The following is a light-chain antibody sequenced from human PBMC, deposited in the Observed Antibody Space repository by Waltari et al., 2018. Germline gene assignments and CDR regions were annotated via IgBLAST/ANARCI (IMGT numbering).Light chain of an antibody. CDR1: QSVSTW. J-gene: IGKJ2*01. Sequence: DIHMTPSTSTLSASVGDRVTITGRASQSVSTWLAWYQQKSGKAPKLLIYKASSLRSGVPSRFSGSGSGTEFTLTISSLQPDDFATYYCQQYDSYLYTFGQGTKVEIQ. CDR3: QQYDSYLYT. V-gene: IGKV1-5*03. CDR2: KAS.